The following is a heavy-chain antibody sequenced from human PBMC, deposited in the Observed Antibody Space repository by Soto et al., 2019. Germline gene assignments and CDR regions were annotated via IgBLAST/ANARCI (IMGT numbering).Heavy chain of an antibody. V-gene: IGHV5-51*01. CDR1: GYSFTSYW. CDR2: IYPGDSDT. J-gene: IGHJ6*02. D-gene: IGHD3-9*01. Sequence: GESLKISCKGSGYSFTSYWIGWVRQMPGKGLEWMGIIYPGDSDTRYSPSFQGQVTISADKSISTAYLQWSSLKASDTAMYYCARETHYDILTGYPPYYYYGMHVWGQGTTVTVSS. CDR3: ARETHYDILTGYPPYYYYGMHV.